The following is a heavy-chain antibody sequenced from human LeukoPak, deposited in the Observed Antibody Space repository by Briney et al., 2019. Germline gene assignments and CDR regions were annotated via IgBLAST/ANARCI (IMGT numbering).Heavy chain of an antibody. CDR1: GYNFITYG. D-gene: IGHD3-10*01. J-gene: IGHJ4*02. CDR2: ITDHNGDT. Sequence: ASVKVSCKASGYNFITYGIAWVRQAPGQGLEWMGWITDHNGDTHYAQKFQGRVTMTTDTSTSTAYMELRSLRSDDTAVYYCARGTAWFGELSLDYWGQGTLVTVSS. CDR3: ARGTAWFGELSLDY. V-gene: IGHV1-18*01.